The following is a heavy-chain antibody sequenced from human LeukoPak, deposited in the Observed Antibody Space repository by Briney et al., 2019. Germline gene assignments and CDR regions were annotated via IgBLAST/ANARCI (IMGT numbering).Heavy chain of an antibody. CDR3: ARGRRGYCSSASCPLFDP. V-gene: IGHV1-2*02. CDR1: GYTFTGYY. Sequence: ASVKVSRKASGYTFTGYYMHWVRQAPGQGLEWMGWINPNSGGTNYAQKFQGRVTMTRDTSISTAYMELSRLRSDDTAVYYCARGRRGYCSSASCPLFDPWGQGTLVTVSS. CDR2: INPNSGGT. D-gene: IGHD2-2*01. J-gene: IGHJ5*02.